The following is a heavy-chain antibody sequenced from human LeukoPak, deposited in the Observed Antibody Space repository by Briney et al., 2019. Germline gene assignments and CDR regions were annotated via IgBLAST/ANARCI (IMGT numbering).Heavy chain of an antibody. J-gene: IGHJ5*02. Sequence: GESLKISCKGSGYSFTSYWIGWVRQMPGKGLEWMGIIYPGDADTRYSPSFQGQVTISADKSISTAYLQWSSLKASDTAMYYCARRRFGESLYGYNWFDPWGQGTLVTVSS. CDR2: IYPGDADT. V-gene: IGHV5-51*01. CDR1: GYSFTSYW. CDR3: ARRRFGESLYGYNWFDP. D-gene: IGHD3-10*01.